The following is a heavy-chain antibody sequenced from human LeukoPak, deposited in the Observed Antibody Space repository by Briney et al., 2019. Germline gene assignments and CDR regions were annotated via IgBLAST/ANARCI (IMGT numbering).Heavy chain of an antibody. D-gene: IGHD3-22*01. Sequence: SQTLSLTCTVSGGSISSGGYYWSWIRQHPGKGLEWIGYIYYSGSTYYNPSLKSRVTISVDTSKNQFSLKLSSVTAADTAVYYCASDPRHYYDSSGYVDYWGQGTLVTVSS. CDR3: ASDPRHYYDSSGYVDY. V-gene: IGHV4-31*03. CDR1: GGSISSGGYY. CDR2: IYYSGST. J-gene: IGHJ4*02.